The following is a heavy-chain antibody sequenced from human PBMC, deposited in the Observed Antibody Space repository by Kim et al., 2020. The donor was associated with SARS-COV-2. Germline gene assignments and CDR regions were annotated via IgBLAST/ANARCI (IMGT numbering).Heavy chain of an antibody. CDR3: ARDKADDYGGNEGYFDL. CDR2: INPSGGST. V-gene: IGHV1-46*01. Sequence: ASVKVSCKASGYTFTSYYMHWVRQAPGQGLEWMGIINPSGGSTSYAQKFQGRVTMTRDTSTSTVYMELSSLRSEDTAVYYCARDKADDYGGNEGYFDLWGRDTLVTVSS. CDR1: GYTFTSYY. J-gene: IGHJ2*01. D-gene: IGHD4-17*01.